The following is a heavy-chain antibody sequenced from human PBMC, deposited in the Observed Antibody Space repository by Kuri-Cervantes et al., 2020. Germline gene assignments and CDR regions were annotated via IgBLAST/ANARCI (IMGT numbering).Heavy chain of an antibody. CDR2: IYNGVSP. J-gene: IGHJ4*02. CDR1: GGSISSDY. D-gene: IGHD3-9*01. Sequence: SETLSLTCTVSGGSISSDYWSWIRQPPGKGLEWLGYIYNGVSPNYNPSLNSRVTISADTSKNQFSLKLRSVTAADTAVYYCASEDYDILTGPIDYWGQGTLVTVSS. CDR3: ASEDYDILTGPIDY. V-gene: IGHV4-59*13.